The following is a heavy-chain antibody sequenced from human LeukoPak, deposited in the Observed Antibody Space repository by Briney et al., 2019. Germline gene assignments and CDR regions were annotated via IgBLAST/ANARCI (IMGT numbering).Heavy chain of an antibody. J-gene: IGHJ4*02. CDR2: ISWDGGST. CDR3: ARDPPGYSSSWYDY. V-gene: IGHV3-43*01. D-gene: IGHD6-13*01. Sequence: GGSLRLSCAASGFTFDDYTMHWVRQAPGKGLEWVSLISWDGGSTYYADSVKGRFTISRDNSKNSLYLQMTSLRAEDTAVYYCARDPPGYSSSWYDYWGQGTLVTVSS. CDR1: GFTFDDYT.